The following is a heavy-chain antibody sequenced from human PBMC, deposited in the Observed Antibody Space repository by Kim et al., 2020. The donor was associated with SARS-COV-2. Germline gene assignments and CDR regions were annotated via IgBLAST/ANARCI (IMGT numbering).Heavy chain of an antibody. D-gene: IGHD3-10*01. J-gene: IGHJ5*02. CDR1: GGSFSGYY. CDR3: ARGSSGVWFGRT. V-gene: IGHV4-34*01. CDR2: INHSGST. Sequence: SETLSLTCAVYGGSFSGYYWSWIRQPPGKGLEWIGEINHSGSTNYNPSLKSRVTISVDTSKNQFSLKLSSVTAADTAVYYCARGSSGVWFGRTWGQGTLGTVSS.